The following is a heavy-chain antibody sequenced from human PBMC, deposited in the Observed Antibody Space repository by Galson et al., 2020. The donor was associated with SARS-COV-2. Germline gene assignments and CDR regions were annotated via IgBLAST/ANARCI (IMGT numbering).Heavy chain of an antibody. CDR3: ARGYSSGWRGYYYYGMDV. Sequence: SVKVSCKASGYTFTSYGISWVRQAPGQGLEWMGWISAYNGNTNYAQKLQGRVTMTTDTSTSTAYMELRSLRSDDTAVYYCARGYSSGWRGYYYYGMDVWGQGTTVTVSS. V-gene: IGHV1-18*01. J-gene: IGHJ6*02. D-gene: IGHD6-19*01. CDR2: ISAYNGNT. CDR1: GYTFTSYG.